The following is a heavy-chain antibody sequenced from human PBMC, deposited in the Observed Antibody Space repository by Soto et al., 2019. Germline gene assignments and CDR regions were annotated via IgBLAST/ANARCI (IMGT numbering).Heavy chain of an antibody. CDR2: IRSKAYGGTT. Sequence: GGSLRLSCPGSGFTFGDYAMSWSRPAPGKGLEWVGVIRSKAYGGTTESAASVKGRFTISRDDSRSIAYLQMNSLQSEDTGVYYCTRYTSTSRYSYFGMDVWGHGTTVTVSS. D-gene: IGHD2-2*01. CDR3: TRYTSTSRYSYFGMDV. J-gene: IGHJ6*02. V-gene: IGHV3-49*03. CDR1: GFTFGDYA.